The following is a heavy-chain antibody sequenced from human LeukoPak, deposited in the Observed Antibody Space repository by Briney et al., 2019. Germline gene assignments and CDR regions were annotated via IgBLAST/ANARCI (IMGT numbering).Heavy chain of an antibody. CDR1: GGSFSGYY. CDR2: IYYSGST. J-gene: IGHJ1*01. D-gene: IGHD4-17*01. Sequence: PSETLSLTCAVYGGSFSGYYWSWIRQPPGKGLEWIGYIYYSGSTNYNPSLKSRVTISVVTSKNQFSLKLSSVTAADTAVYYCARHGEDYGDYFQHWGQGTLVTVSS. CDR3: ARHGEDYGDYFQH. V-gene: IGHV4-59*08.